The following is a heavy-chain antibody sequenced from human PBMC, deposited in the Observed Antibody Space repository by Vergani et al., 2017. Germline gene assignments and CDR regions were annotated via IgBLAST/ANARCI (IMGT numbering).Heavy chain of an antibody. CDR1: GYTFTSYT. D-gene: IGHD3-22*01. Sequence: QVQLVQSGAEVKKPGASVKVSCKASGYTFTSYTISWVRQAPGQGLAWMGRIIPILGIANYAQKFQGRVTITADKSTSTAYMELSSLRSEDTAVYYCRLLYYYDSSGYPSSTTHYFDYWGQGTLVTVSS. J-gene: IGHJ4*02. V-gene: IGHV1-69*02. CDR3: RLLYYYDSSGYPSSTTHYFDY. CDR2: IIPILGIA.